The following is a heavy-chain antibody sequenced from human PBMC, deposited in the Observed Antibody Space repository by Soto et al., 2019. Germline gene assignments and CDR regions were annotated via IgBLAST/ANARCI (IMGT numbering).Heavy chain of an antibody. Sequence: QVQLVQSGAEVKKPGSSVKVSCKASGGTFSSYTISWVRQAPGQGLEWMGRIIPILGIANYAQKFQGIVTITADKYTSTTYMELSSLRSEETAVYYCAREPHYDSLTAPYDYWGQGTLVTDSS. CDR3: AREPHYDSLTAPYDY. V-gene: IGHV1-69*08. CDR1: GGTFSSYT. CDR2: IIPILGIA. D-gene: IGHD3-9*01. J-gene: IGHJ4*02.